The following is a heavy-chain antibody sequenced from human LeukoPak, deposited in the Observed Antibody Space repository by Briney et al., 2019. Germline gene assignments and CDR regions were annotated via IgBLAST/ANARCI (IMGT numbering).Heavy chain of an antibody. V-gene: IGHV3-30*02. CDR3: AKDIGGSYYYYYMDV. Sequence: PGGSLRLSCAASGFTFSSYGMHWVRQAPGKGLEWVAFIRYDGSNKYYADSVKGRFTISRDNSKNTLYLQMNSLRAEDTPVYYCAKDIGGSYYYYYMDVWGKGTTVTVSS. CDR1: GFTFSSYG. CDR2: IRYDGSNK. D-gene: IGHD3-16*01. J-gene: IGHJ6*03.